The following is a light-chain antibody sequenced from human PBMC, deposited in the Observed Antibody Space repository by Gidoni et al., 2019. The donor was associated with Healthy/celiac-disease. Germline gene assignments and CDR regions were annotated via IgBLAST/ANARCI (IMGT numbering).Light chain of an antibody. CDR1: QSVLYSSNNKNY. CDR2: GAS. Sequence: DIVMTHSLDPLSLSLGERATIYFKSSQSVLYSSNNKNYLAWYQQKPGQAPKLLIYGASTRESGVPDRFSGSGSGTDFTLTISSLQAEDVAVYYCQQYYSTPRTFGQGTKVEIK. J-gene: IGKJ1*01. V-gene: IGKV4-1*01. CDR3: QQYYSTPRT.